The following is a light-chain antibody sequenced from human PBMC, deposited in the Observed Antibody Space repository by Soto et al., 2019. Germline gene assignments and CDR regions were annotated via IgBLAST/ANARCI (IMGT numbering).Light chain of an antibody. CDR3: SSYTSSTTSS. J-gene: IGLJ1*01. CDR2: DVS. CDR1: SSDVGGYNY. Sequence: QSALTQPAYVSGSPGQSITISCTGTSSDVGGYNYVSWYQQHPGKAPKLMIYDVSNRPSGVSNRVSGSKSGNTASLTISGLQAEDEADYYCSSYTSSTTSSFGTGTKVTVL. V-gene: IGLV2-14*03.